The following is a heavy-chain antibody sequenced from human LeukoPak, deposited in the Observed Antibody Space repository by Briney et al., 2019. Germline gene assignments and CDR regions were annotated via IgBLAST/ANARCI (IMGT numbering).Heavy chain of an antibody. Sequence: SETLSLTCTVSGGSISSGGYYWSWIRQHPGKGLEWIGYIYYSGSTYYNPSLKSRVTISVDTAKNHFSLNLSSVTAADTAVYYCASSTSGWYNGNDYWGQGTLVTVSS. J-gene: IGHJ4*02. V-gene: IGHV4-31*03. CDR1: GGSISSGGYY. CDR3: ASSTSGWYNGNDY. CDR2: IYYSGST. D-gene: IGHD6-19*01.